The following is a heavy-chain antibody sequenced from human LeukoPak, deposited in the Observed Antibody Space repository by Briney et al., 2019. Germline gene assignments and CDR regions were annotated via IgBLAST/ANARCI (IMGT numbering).Heavy chain of an antibody. CDR3: ARSYRSAWYYFDY. Sequence: GGSLRLSCAASGSTFSSYGMHWVRQAPGKGLEWVTVIWYDGSNKFYADSVKGRFTISRDNSKNTLYLQMNSLRAEDTAVYYCARSYRSAWYYFDYWGQGTLVTVSS. CDR2: IWYDGSNK. J-gene: IGHJ4*02. V-gene: IGHV3-33*01. D-gene: IGHD6-19*01. CDR1: GSTFSSYG.